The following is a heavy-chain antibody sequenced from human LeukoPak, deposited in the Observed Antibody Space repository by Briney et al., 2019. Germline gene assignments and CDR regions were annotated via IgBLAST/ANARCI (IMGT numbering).Heavy chain of an antibody. CDR3: AKGAGGFSYYNWFDP. CDR1: GGSISSSNW. V-gene: IGHV4-4*02. J-gene: IGHJ5*02. CDR2: IYYSGTT. Sequence: SETLSLTCAVSGGSISSSNWWSWVRQPPGKGLEWIGSIYYSGTTHYSPSLESRVTISVDTSKNQFSLKLASVTAADTAIYYCAKGAGGFSYYNWFDPWGQGTLVTVSS. D-gene: IGHD5-18*01.